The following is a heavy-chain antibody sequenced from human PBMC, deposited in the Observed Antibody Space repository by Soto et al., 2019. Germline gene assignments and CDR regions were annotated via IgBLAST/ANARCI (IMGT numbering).Heavy chain of an antibody. D-gene: IGHD3-3*01. V-gene: IGHV3-48*01. CDR2: IHSSSSWE. Sequence: EVQLVESGGGLVQPGGSIKLSCAASGFTFSTHSMNWVRQAPGRGLEWVSYIHSSSSWEVYADSVRGRFTVSRDNAKNSLYLQMSRLRAEDTAVYYCVFDFWLVPTVWGKGTTVTVSS. J-gene: IGHJ6*04. CDR1: GFTFSTHS. CDR3: VFDFWLVPTV.